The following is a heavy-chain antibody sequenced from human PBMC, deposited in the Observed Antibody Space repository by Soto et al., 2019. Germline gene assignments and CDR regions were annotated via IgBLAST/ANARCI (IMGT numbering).Heavy chain of an antibody. CDR2: SYHSGRT. CDR3: VGQVNTADTYNR. Sequence: QVQLQESGPGLVKPSGTLSLTCAVSGGSISSNNWWSWVRQPPGKGLEWIGESYHSGRTNYNPSLKGRAPISVDKSKSQCSQNLSSVTAADTAVYYWVGQVNTADTYNRWGQGTLVTVSS. CDR1: GGSISSNNW. V-gene: IGHV4-4*02. J-gene: IGHJ4*02. D-gene: IGHD1-20*01.